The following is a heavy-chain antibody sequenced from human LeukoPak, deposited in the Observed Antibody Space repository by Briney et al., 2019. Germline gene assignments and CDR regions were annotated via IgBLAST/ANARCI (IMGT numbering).Heavy chain of an antibody. CDR3: ARGIYCSGGSCYDGDPFDY. V-gene: IGHV3-30*07. D-gene: IGHD2-15*01. Sequence: SNKYSAASVKGRFTISRDNSKNTLYLQMNSLRAEDTAVYYCARGIYCSGGSCYDGDPFDYWGQGTLVTVSS. J-gene: IGHJ4*02. CDR2: SNK.